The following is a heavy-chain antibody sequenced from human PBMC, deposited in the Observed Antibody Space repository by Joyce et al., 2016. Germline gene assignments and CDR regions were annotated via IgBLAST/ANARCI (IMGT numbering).Heavy chain of an antibody. Sequence: QLVESGGGVVKPGGSLRLSCEASGSTFSSSSMSWFRQAPGKGLEWVAAISGTSYYIFHAETGRGRFTVSRDNAKKTLYLQMNSLRAEDSAVFYCARGGISYYYAMDVWGQGTTVTVSS. CDR3: ARGGISYYYAMDV. CDR1: GSTFSSSS. CDR2: ISGTSYYI. V-gene: IGHV3-21*01. J-gene: IGHJ6*02. D-gene: IGHD3-16*01.